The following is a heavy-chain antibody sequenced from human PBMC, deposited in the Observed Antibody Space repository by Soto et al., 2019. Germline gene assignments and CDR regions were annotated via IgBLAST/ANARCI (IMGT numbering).Heavy chain of an antibody. Sequence: GGSLRLSCAASGFTFSDHYMDWVRQAPGKGLEWVGRIRNKANNYATEYAASVKGRFTISRDDSKNSLYLQMNSLRAEDTAVYYCASGVAAIRPHNYWGQGTLVTVSS. J-gene: IGHJ4*02. D-gene: IGHD2-15*01. CDR2: IRNKANNYAT. V-gene: IGHV3-72*01. CDR3: ASGVAAIRPHNY. CDR1: GFTFSDHY.